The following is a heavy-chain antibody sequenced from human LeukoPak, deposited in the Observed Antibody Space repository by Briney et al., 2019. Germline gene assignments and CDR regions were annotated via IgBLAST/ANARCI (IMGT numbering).Heavy chain of an antibody. D-gene: IGHD6-6*01. CDR2: IYYSGST. Sequence: SETLSLTCTVSGGSISSSSYYWSWLRQPPGKGLEWIGSIYYSGSTYYHPSLKSRVTISVDTSKNQFSLKLSSVTAADTAVYYCAVYSSSSSYWGQGTLVTVSS. CDR3: AVYSSSSSY. V-gene: IGHV4-39*01. CDR1: GGSISSSSYY. J-gene: IGHJ4*02.